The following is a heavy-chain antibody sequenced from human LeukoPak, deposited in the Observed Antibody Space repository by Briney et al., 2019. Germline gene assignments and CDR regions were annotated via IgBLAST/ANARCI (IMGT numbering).Heavy chain of an antibody. CDR3: ARDRSGSYYDILTGYSAPSYYFDY. Sequence: PSETLSLTCTVSGGSISSGGYYWSWIRQHPGKGLEWIGYIYYSGSTYYNPSLKSRVTISVDTSKNQFSLKLSSVTAADTAVYYCARDRSGSYYDILTGYSAPSYYFDYWGQGTLVTVSS. V-gene: IGHV4-31*03. CDR1: GGSISSGGYY. CDR2: IYYSGST. J-gene: IGHJ4*02. D-gene: IGHD3-9*01.